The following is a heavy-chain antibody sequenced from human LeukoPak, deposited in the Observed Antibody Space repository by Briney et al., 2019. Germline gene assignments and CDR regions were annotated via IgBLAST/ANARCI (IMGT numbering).Heavy chain of an antibody. J-gene: IGHJ4*02. Sequence: SQTLSLTCAISGDSVFSNSAAWNWTRQSPSRGLEWLGRTYYRSKWYNDYAVSVKSRITINPDKSKNQFTMQLNSVTPEDTAVYYCARGNVPDSSGWYDYFDYWGQGTLVTVSS. CDR1: GDSVFSNSAA. D-gene: IGHD6-19*01. CDR2: TYYRSKWYN. CDR3: ARGNVPDSSGWYDYFDY. V-gene: IGHV6-1*01.